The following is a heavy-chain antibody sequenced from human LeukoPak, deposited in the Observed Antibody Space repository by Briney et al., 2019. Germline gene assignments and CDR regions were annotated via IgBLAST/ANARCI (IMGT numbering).Heavy chain of an antibody. D-gene: IGHD2-2*01. CDR1: GYTFTGYY. V-gene: IGHV1-2*02. CDR3: ARLPRGYCSSTSCSHDAFDI. J-gene: IGHJ3*02. Sequence: ASVKVSCKASGYTFTGYYIHWVRQAPGQGLEWMGWINLLNGGTKFAHKFQGRVTVTRDTSIRTAYMDMSRLRSEDTAVYYCARLPRGYCSSTSCSHDAFDIWGQGTMVTVSS. CDR2: INLLNGGT.